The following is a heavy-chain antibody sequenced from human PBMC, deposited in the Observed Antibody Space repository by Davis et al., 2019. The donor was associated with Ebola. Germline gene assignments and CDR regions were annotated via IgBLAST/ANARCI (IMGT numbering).Heavy chain of an antibody. J-gene: IGHJ6*02. CDR2: IYHSGST. V-gene: IGHV4-4*02. CDR1: GFTFSSYS. D-gene: IGHD1-14*01. Sequence: MPGGSLRLSCAASGFTFSSYSMSWVRQPPGKGLEWIGEIYHSGSTNYNPSLKSRVTISVDTSKNHFSLKLTSVTDADTAVYYCARDSRWIVPGTYYYDGMDVWGQGTTVTVSS. CDR3: ARDSRWIVPGTYYYDGMDV.